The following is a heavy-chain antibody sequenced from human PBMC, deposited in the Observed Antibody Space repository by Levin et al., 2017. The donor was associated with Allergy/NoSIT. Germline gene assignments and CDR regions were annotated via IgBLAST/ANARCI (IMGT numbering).Heavy chain of an antibody. CDR3: AARPPLDY. CDR1: GFTVSSDY. D-gene: IGHD6-6*01. V-gene: IGHV3-53*01. Sequence: GGSLRLSCVVSGFTVSSDYMSWVRQAPGKGLEWVSAIYSGGTTFNADSVKGRFTTSRDNSKNTLYLQMNSLRVEDTAVYYCAARPPLDYWGQGILVTVSS. CDR2: IYSGGTT. J-gene: IGHJ4*02.